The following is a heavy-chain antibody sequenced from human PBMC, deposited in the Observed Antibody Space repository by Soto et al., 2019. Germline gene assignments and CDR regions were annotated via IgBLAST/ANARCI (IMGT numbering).Heavy chain of an antibody. CDR2: ISAYNGNT. J-gene: IGHJ4*02. D-gene: IGHD2-15*01. CDR1: GYTFTSYG. V-gene: IGHV1-18*01. CDR3: ARRRICSSGSSYCVTDDGRDYLPFDY. Sequence: QVQLVQSGAEVKKPGASVKVSCKASGYTFTSYGISWVRQAPGQGLEWMGWISAYNGNTNYAQKLEGRVTMTTDTSKRTAYKELRRLRSDDTAVYYCARRRICSSGSSYCVTDDGRDYLPFDYWGQGALVTV.